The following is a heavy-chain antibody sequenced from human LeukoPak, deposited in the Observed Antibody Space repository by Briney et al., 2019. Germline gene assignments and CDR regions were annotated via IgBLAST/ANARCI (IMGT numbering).Heavy chain of an antibody. CDR1: GGSISSYY. V-gene: IGHV4-59*01. CDR3: AKDFDCSSTSCYTPAS. J-gene: IGHJ5*02. Sequence: KTSETLSLTCTVSGGSISSYYWSWIRQPPGKGLEWIGFIYYSGSANYNPSLKTRVTMTRDTSTSTVYMELSSLRSEDTAVYYCAKDFDCSSTSCYTPASWGQGTLVTVSS. D-gene: IGHD2-2*02. CDR2: IYYSGSA.